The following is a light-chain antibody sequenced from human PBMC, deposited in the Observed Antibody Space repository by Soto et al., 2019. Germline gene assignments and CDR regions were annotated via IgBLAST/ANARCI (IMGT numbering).Light chain of an antibody. Sequence: EIVLTQSPGTLSLTRGERATLSCRASQSVNSDYLAWYQQKPGQSPRVLMYGTSTRATGIPDRFSGSGSGTDFTLTISRLEPEDFAVYYCQQYDSSPRTFGQGTKVEIK. CDR1: QSVNSDY. J-gene: IGKJ1*01. CDR2: GTS. CDR3: QQYDSSPRT. V-gene: IGKV3-20*01.